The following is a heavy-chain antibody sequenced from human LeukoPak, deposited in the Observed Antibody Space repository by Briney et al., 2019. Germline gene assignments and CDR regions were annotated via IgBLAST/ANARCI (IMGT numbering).Heavy chain of an antibody. J-gene: IGHJ4*02. Sequence: SETLSLTCTVSSGSISNNYWSWIRQPPGKGLEWIGYIYYSGSTNYNPSLKSRVTISVDTSKNQFSLKLSSVTAADTAVYYCARLNTNMVPNRFDDWGQGTLVTVSS. CDR3: ARLNTNMVPNRFDD. D-gene: IGHD5-18*01. CDR2: IYYSGST. V-gene: IGHV4-59*01. CDR1: SGSISNNY.